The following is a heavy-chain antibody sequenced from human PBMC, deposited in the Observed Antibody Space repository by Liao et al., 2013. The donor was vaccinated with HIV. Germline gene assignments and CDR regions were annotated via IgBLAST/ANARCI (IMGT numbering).Heavy chain of an antibody. J-gene: IGHJ4*02. V-gene: IGHV4-4*07. CDR2: IAPSGSI. CDR1: LGSMSSFY. CDR3: ARGIPPDS. Sequence: QVQLQESGPRLVKPSQTLSLTCSISLGSMSSFYWSWIRQAAGKRLECIGRIAPSGSITYNPSLRTRVTMSVDTAKNRFSMQMNSVTAADTAVYYCARGIPPDSWGRGNPGHRFV.